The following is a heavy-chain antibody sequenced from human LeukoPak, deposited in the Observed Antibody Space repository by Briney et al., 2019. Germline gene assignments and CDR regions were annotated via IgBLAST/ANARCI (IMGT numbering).Heavy chain of an antibody. CDR2: INHSGST. J-gene: IGHJ4*02. CDR1: GGSISSYY. D-gene: IGHD3-9*01. Sequence: SETLSLTCTVSGGSISSYYWSWIRQPPGKGLEWIGEINHSGSTNYSPSLKSRVTISVDTSKNQFSLKLSSVTAADTAVYYCARGRLRYFDWLPFDYWGQGTLVTVSS. CDR3: ARGRLRYFDWLPFDY. V-gene: IGHV4-34*01.